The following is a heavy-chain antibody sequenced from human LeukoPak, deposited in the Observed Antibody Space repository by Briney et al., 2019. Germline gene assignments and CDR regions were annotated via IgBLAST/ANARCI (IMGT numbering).Heavy chain of an antibody. J-gene: IGHJ4*02. CDR2: VSTSNGNT. Sequence: GASVKVSCKASGYTFIIYGFSWVRQAPGQGLEWVGWVSTSNGNTKYAQNFQGRVTLTTETSTTTAYMELRDLRSDDTAVYYCARDGLGSWGSYRELDSWGQGTLVTVSS. V-gene: IGHV1-18*01. CDR1: GYTFIIYG. CDR3: ARDGLGSWGSYRELDS. D-gene: IGHD3-16*02.